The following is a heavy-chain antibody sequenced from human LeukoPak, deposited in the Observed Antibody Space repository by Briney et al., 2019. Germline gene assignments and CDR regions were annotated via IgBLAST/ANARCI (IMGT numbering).Heavy chain of an antibody. CDR3: ARVPSYYYDSRWAFDI. CDR1: GGSFSAYY. V-gene: IGHV4-34*01. D-gene: IGHD3-22*01. J-gene: IGHJ3*02. Sequence: PSETLSLTCAVYGGSFSAYYWSWIRQPPGKGLEWIGEINHSGSTYYNPSLKSRVTISVDTSKNQFSLKLSSVTAADTAVYYCARVPSYYYDSRWAFDIWGQGTMVTVSS. CDR2: INHSGST.